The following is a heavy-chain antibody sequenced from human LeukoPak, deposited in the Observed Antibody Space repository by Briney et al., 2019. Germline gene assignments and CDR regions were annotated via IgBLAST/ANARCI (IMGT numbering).Heavy chain of an antibody. V-gene: IGHV3-33*01. CDR3: ARDANYYAPLY. D-gene: IGHD3-10*01. CDR1: GFTFSSYG. Sequence: GGSLRLSCAASGFTFSSYGMHWVRQAPGKGLEWVAVIWYDGSNKYYADSVKGRFTISRDNSKNTLYLQMNSLRAEDTAVYYCARDANYYAPLYWGQGTLVTVSS. J-gene: IGHJ4*02. CDR2: IWYDGSNK.